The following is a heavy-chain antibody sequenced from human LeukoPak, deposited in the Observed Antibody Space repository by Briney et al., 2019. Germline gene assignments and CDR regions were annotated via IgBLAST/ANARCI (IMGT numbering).Heavy chain of an antibody. Sequence: SETLSLTCTVSGGSISSYYWSWIRQPPGKGLEWIGYIYYSGSTNYNPSLKSRVTISVDTSKNQFSLKLSSVTAADTAVYYCARGRAYCSSTSCYAGYYYMDVWGKGTTVTISS. J-gene: IGHJ6*03. CDR3: ARGRAYCSSTSCYAGYYYMDV. CDR2: IYYSGST. D-gene: IGHD2-2*01. V-gene: IGHV4-59*01. CDR1: GGSISSYY.